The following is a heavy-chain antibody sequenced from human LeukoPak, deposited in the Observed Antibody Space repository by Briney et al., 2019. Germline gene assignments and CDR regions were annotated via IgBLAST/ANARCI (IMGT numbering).Heavy chain of an antibody. J-gene: IGHJ4*02. V-gene: IGHV3-33*01. CDR1: GFTFSSYG. CDR2: IWYDGSNK. D-gene: IGHD3-22*01. Sequence: GMSLRFSCAASGFTFSSYGMHWVRQAPGKGLEWVAVIWYDGSNKYYADSVKGRFTISRDNSKNTLYLQMNSLRAEDTAVYYCAGSYDSSDYVIDYWGQGTLVTVSS. CDR3: AGSYDSSDYVIDY.